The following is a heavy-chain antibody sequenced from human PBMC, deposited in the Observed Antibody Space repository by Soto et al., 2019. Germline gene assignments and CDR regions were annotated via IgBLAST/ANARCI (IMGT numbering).Heavy chain of an antibody. Sequence: SETLSLTCTVSGASISSYSGSWIRQPPGKGLEWIGYIYYNGSPNYNPSLNSRATISSDTSKNQFSLKLTSVTAADTAVYYCARDPEYCSGGSCSASGWFDPWGQGTLVTVSS. D-gene: IGHD2-15*01. CDR1: GASISSYS. V-gene: IGHV4-59*01. CDR3: ARDPEYCSGGSCSASGWFDP. CDR2: IYYNGSP. J-gene: IGHJ5*02.